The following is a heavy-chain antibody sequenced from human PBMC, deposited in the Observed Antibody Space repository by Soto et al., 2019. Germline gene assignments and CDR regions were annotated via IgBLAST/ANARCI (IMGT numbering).Heavy chain of an antibody. V-gene: IGHV3-30-3*01. D-gene: IGHD6-19*01. CDR2: ISNDRGKK. CDR1: GFTFSSYA. J-gene: IGHJ6*02. CDR3: ARDHFTSDWSAFYSMDA. Sequence: GGSLRLSCAASGFTFSSYALHWVRQAPGEGLEWVAVISNDRGKKSYADSVKGRFTISRDNSKSTVYLQMDSLRAEDTAVYYCARDHFTSDWSAFYSMDAWGQGTTVTVSS.